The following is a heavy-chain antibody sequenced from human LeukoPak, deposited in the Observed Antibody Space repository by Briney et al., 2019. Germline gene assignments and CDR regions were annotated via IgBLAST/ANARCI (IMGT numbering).Heavy chain of an antibody. CDR1: GYSFSGYW. V-gene: IGHV5-51*01. CDR2: IYPGDSDT. Sequence: GESLKISCKGSGYSFSGYWIGWVRQMPGKGLEWMGIIYPGDSDTRYSPSFQGRVAISADKSISTAYLQLNSLKASDTAMYYCARLYSSSWKQLGYWGQGTLVTVSS. J-gene: IGHJ4*02. D-gene: IGHD6-13*01. CDR3: ARLYSSSWKQLGY.